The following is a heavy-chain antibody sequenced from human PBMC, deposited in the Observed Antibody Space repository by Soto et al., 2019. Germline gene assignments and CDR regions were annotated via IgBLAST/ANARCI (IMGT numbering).Heavy chain of an antibody. CDR2: ISYDGSNK. D-gene: IGHD4-4*01. V-gene: IGHV3-30*18. Sequence: GGSLILSWAASGCTFSSYGMRWVSQAPGKGLEWVAVISYDGSNKYYADSVKGRFTISRDNSKNTLYLQMNSLRAEDTAVYYCAKDIYSNFPYGMDVWGHGTTVTVSS. CDR1: GCTFSSYG. J-gene: IGHJ6*02. CDR3: AKDIYSNFPYGMDV.